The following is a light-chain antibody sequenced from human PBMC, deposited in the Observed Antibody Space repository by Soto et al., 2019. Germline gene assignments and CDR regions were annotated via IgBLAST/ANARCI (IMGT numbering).Light chain of an antibody. CDR1: SSDVGAYTY. CDR3: RSYTSSSTVV. J-gene: IGLJ2*01. V-gene: IGLV2-14*01. Sequence: QSALTQPASVSGSPGQSITISCTGTSSDVGAYTYVPWYQQYPGQAPKIIVHDVINRPSGASNRFSGSKSGNTASLTISGLQAEDEADYYCRSYTSSSTVVFGGGTKLTVL. CDR2: DVI.